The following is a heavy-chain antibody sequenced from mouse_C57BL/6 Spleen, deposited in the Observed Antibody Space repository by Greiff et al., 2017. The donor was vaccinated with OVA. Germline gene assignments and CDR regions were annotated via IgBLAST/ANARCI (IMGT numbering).Heavy chain of an antibody. V-gene: IGHV1-52*01. D-gene: IGHD1-1*01. CDR2: IDPSDSET. CDR3: VRRTVEGSFEV. CDR1: GYTFTSYW. Sequence: QVQLQQPGAELVRPGSSVKLSCKASGYTFTSYWMHWVKQRPIQGLEWIGNIDPSDSETHYNQKFKDKATLTVDKSSSTAYMQLSSLTSEDSAVYDCVRRTVEGSFEVWGTGTTVTVSS. J-gene: IGHJ1*03.